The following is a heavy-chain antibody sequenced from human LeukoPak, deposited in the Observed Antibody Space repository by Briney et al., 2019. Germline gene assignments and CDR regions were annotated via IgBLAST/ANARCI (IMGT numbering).Heavy chain of an antibody. CDR1: GFTFSNYA. J-gene: IGHJ4*02. V-gene: IGHV3-23*01. Sequence: GGSLRLSCVAYGFTFSNYAMSRVRQAPGKRLEWVSAVTGRGGSTYYADSVKGRFTISRDNSRNTLFLQMNSLRAEDTAIYYCAKWGDFDILTGYYVSDFWGQGTLVTVSS. D-gene: IGHD3-9*01. CDR2: VTGRGGST. CDR3: AKWGDFDILTGYYVSDF.